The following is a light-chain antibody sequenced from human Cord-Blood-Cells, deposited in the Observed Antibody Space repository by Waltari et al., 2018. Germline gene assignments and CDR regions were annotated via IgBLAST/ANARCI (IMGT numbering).Light chain of an antibody. V-gene: IGLV2-14*01. CDR2: EVS. CDR3: SSYTSSSTLG. J-gene: IGLJ1*01. CDR1: SSVVGGYNY. Sequence: QSAFTQPASVSGSPGQSITISCTGISSVVGGYNYVSWYQQHPGKAPKLMIYEVSNRPSGVSNRFSGSKSGNTASLTISGLQAEDEADYYCSSYTSSSTLGFGTGTKVTVL.